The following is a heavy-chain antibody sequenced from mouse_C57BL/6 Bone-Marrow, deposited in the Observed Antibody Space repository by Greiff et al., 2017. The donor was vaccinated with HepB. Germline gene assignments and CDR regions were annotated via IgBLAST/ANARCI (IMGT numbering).Heavy chain of an antibody. CDR2: IDPEDGET. V-gene: IGHV14-2*01. Sequence: EVQLQESGAELVKPGASVKLSCTASGFNIKDYYMHWVKQRTEQGLEWIGRIDPEDGETKYAPNFQGKATITADTSSNTAYLQLSSLTSEDTAVYYCAQYYYGSRGYFDVWGTGTTVTVSS. J-gene: IGHJ1*03. CDR1: GFNIKDYY. D-gene: IGHD1-1*01. CDR3: AQYYYGSRGYFDV.